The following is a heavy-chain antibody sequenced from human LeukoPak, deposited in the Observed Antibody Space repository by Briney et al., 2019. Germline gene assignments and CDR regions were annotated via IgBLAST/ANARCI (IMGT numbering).Heavy chain of an antibody. CDR3: ARGGNWNTRWYYYYGMDV. Sequence: KSSETLSLTCTVSGGSISSYYWSWIRQPPGKGLEWIGYIYYSGSTNYNPSLKSRVTISVDTSKNQFSLKLSSVTAADTAVYYCARGGNWNTRWYYYYGMDVWGQGTTVTVSS. V-gene: IGHV4-59*08. CDR2: IYYSGST. J-gene: IGHJ6*02. CDR1: GGSISSYY. D-gene: IGHD1-1*01.